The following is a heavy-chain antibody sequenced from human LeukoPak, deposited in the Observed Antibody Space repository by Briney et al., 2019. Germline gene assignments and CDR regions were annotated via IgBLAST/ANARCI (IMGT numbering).Heavy chain of an antibody. V-gene: IGHV3-23*01. D-gene: IGHD6-13*01. J-gene: IGHJ4*02. CDR2: ISGSGGTT. CDR1: GFTFSSCA. CDR3: AKDGGTFSSSWYTIYD. Sequence: GGSLRLSCAASGFTFSSCAMSWVRQAPGKGLEWVSAISGSGGTTYYADSVKGRFTISRDNSKNIMYLQMNSLRAEDTAVYFCAKDGGTFSSSWYTIYDWGQGTLVTVSS.